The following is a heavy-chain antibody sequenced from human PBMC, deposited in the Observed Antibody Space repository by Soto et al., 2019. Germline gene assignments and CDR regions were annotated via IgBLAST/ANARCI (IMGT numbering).Heavy chain of an antibody. D-gene: IGHD3-22*01. Sequence: EVQLVESGGGLVQPGGSLRLSCVASEFTFNTYWMNWVRQAPGRGLEWVANIKGGGGEKYYVDSVKGRFTISRDNAKNSLYLQMNSRRGEETAVYFCTRDWGITGRGSEVGYYYLYRMDVWGQGPTVTVSS. V-gene: IGHV3-7*05. CDR1: EFTFNTYW. CDR3: TRDWGITGRGSEVGYYYLYRMDV. CDR2: IKGGGGEK. J-gene: IGHJ6*02.